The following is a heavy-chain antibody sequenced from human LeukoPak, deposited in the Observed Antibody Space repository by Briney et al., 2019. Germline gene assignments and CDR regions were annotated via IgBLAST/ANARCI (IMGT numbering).Heavy chain of an antibody. CDR1: GGSISNSAYY. CDR2: IYYSGST. Sequence: SETLSLTCTVSGGSISNSAYYWGWIRQPPGKGLEWIGSIYYSGSTYYNPSLKSRVTICVDTSMNQFSLKLRSVTAADTAVYYCARLLAGYYMDVWGKGTTVTVSS. J-gene: IGHJ6*03. CDR3: ARLLAGYYMDV. V-gene: IGHV4-39*01.